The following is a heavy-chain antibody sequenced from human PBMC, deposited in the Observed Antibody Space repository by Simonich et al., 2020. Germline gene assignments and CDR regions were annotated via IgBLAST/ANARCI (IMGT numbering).Heavy chain of an antibody. CDR1: GYTFTGYF. CDR2: INPNSGGT. V-gene: IGHV1-2*02. Sequence: QVQLVQSGAEVKKPGASVKVSCKASGYTFTGYFMHWVRQAPGQGFGWRGWINPNSGGTNNAQKFQGRVTMTRDTSISTAYMELSRLRSDDTAVYYCARVRFEAFDIWGQGTMVTVSS. J-gene: IGHJ3*02. CDR3: ARVRFEAFDI.